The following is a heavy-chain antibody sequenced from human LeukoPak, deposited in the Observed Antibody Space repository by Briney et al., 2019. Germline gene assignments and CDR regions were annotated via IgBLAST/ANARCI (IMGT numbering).Heavy chain of an antibody. CDR2: IDYSGST. D-gene: IGHD2-8*02. J-gene: IGHJ1*01. CDR3: ARCTGNHLGAGAEYFQH. Sequence: SETLSLTCTVSGGSISRSSYYWSWIRQPPGKGLEWIGSIDYSGSTFYTPSLKSRVTISVDTSKNQFSLILSSVTAADTAVYYCARCTGNHLGAGAEYFQHWGQGTLVTVSS. V-gene: IGHV4-39*01. CDR1: GGSISRSSYY.